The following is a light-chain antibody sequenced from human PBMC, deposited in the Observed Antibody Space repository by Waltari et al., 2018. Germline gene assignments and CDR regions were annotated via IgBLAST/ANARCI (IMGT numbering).Light chain of an antibody. CDR1: QGVSNY. CDR2: TES. J-gene: IGKJ4*01. Sequence: WRASQGVSNYLACDQEKSGKAHKLLIYTESTLQSGVPSRFSGRGSGTDFTLTISSLQPEDFATDYCQQLNRYPPTFGGGTKVEIK. V-gene: IGKV1-9*01. CDR3: QQLNRYPPT.